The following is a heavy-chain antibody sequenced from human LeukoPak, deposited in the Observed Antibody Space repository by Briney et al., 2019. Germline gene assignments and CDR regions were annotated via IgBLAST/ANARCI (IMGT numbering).Heavy chain of an antibody. CDR2: ISGSGGST. Sequence: QTGGSLRLSCAASGFTFSSYAMSWVRQAPGKGLEWASAISGSGGSTYYADSVKGRFTISRDNSKNTLYLEMNSLRADDTAVYYCAKRGNTISFFDPWGQGTLATVSS. CDR3: AKRGNTISFFDP. V-gene: IGHV3-23*01. D-gene: IGHD5-24*01. CDR1: GFTFSSYA. J-gene: IGHJ5*02.